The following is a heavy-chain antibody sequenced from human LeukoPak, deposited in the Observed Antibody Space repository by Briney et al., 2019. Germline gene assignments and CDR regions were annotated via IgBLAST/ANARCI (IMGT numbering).Heavy chain of an antibody. V-gene: IGHV5-51*01. CDR1: GYSFTSYW. CDR2: IYPGDSDT. J-gene: IGHJ4*02. D-gene: IGHD3-3*01. CDR3: ARHGGYYDFWSGSPSKNYYFDY. Sequence: GESLKISCKGSGYSFTSYWIGWVRQMPGKGLEWMGIIYPGDSDTRYSPSFQGQVTISADKSISTAYLQWSSLKASDTAMYYCARHGGYYDFWSGSPSKNYYFDYWGQGTLVTVSS.